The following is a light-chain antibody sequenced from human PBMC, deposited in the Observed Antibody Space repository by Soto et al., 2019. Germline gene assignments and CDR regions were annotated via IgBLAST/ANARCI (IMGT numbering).Light chain of an antibody. V-gene: IGKV1-9*01. CDR2: AAS. CDR3: QQLNSYPRT. Sequence: DIQLTQSPSFLSASVGDRVTITCRARQGISSYLAWYQQKPGKAPKLLIYAASTLQSGVPSRFSGSGSGTAFTLTISSRQPEDFATYYCQQLNSYPRTFGQGTKVEIK. J-gene: IGKJ1*01. CDR1: QGISSY.